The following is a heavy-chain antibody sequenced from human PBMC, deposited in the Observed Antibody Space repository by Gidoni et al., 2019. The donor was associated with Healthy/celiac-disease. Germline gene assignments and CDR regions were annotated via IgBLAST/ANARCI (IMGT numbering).Heavy chain of an antibody. CDR2: INPSGGST. J-gene: IGHJ4*02. Sequence: QVQLVQSGAEVKKPGASVKVSCQASGYPFTSYYMHWVRQAPGQGIEWMGIINPSGGSTSYAQKFQGRGTMTRDTSTSTVYMELSSLRSEDTAVYYCARELVDGSGTVGDYWGQGTLVTVSS. D-gene: IGHD3-10*01. CDR3: ARELVDGSGTVGDY. CDR1: GYPFTSYY. V-gene: IGHV1-46*01.